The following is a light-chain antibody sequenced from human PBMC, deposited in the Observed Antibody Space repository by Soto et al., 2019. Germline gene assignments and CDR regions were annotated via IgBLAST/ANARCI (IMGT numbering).Light chain of an antibody. CDR1: SSDVGGYNY. CDR2: DVS. Sequence: QSVLTQPASVSGSPGQSITISCTGTSSDVGGYNYVSWYQQHPGKAPKLIIYDVSNRPSGVSNRFSGSKSGNTASLTISGLQAEDEADYYCSSYTSSSTLDVVFGAGTKLTVL. J-gene: IGLJ2*01. CDR3: SSYTSSSTLDVV. V-gene: IGLV2-14*01.